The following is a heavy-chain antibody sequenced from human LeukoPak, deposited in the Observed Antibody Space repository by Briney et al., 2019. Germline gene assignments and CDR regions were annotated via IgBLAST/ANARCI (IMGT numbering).Heavy chain of an antibody. CDR3: AKDLAAARPDTIDY. D-gene: IGHD6-6*01. CDR1: GFNFSSYA. J-gene: IGHJ4*02. CDR2: ISGSGGST. Sequence: GGSLRLSCAASGFNFSSYAMSWVRQAPGKGLEWVSAISGSGGSTYYADSVKGRFTLSRDNSKNTLYLQMNSLRAEHTAVYYCAKDLAAARPDTIDYWGQGTLVTVSS. V-gene: IGHV3-23*01.